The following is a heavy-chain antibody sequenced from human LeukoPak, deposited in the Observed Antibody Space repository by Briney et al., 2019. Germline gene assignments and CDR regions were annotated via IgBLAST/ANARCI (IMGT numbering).Heavy chain of an antibody. V-gene: IGHV5-51*01. CDR2: ISPLHSDS. CDR3: ARHRHISTAYYPFDH. D-gene: IGHD3-9*01. CDR1: GYSITDYW. Sequence: GGSLEISFQSSGYSITDYWIVWGRQVPGKGLEWMGIISPLHSDSRYSPSFQGQVTISADNSISTSYLQWSSLKASDTAMYYCARHRHISTAYYPFDHWGQGTLVSVSS. J-gene: IGHJ4*02.